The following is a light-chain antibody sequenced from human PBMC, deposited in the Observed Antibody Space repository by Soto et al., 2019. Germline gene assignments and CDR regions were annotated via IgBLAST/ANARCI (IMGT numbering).Light chain of an antibody. CDR2: DNS. Sequence: QSVLTQSSSVSAAAGQKVSISCSGSYSNIGSNFVSWYQHFPGSAPKLVIYDNSQRPSGIPDRFSGSKSGSSATLGITGLQTGDEAEYYCGTWDSRLSVVVFGGGTKVTVL. V-gene: IGLV1-51*01. CDR3: GTWDSRLSVVV. CDR1: YSNIGSNF. J-gene: IGLJ2*01.